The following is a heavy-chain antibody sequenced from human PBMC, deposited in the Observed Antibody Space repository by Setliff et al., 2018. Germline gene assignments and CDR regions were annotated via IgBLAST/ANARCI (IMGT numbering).Heavy chain of an antibody. CDR3: TRGDTSTFWD. V-gene: IGHV4-59*01. J-gene: IGHJ4*02. D-gene: IGHD5-18*01. CDR1: GGSITSDY. Sequence: SETLSLTCSVSGGSITSDYWSWIRQPPGKGLEWIGYMYNSGSTNYNPSLKSRVTISVDRSKNQFSLKLTSVTAADTAVYYCTRGDTSTFWDWGQGTLVTVSS. CDR2: MYNSGST.